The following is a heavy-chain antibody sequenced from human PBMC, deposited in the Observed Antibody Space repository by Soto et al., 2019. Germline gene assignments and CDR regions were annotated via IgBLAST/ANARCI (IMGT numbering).Heavy chain of an antibody. J-gene: IGHJ6*03. V-gene: IGHV1-18*01. CDR2: ISAYNGNT. CDR1: GYTFTSYG. CDR3: ARERVTTINENYYYYYYMDV. Sequence: QVQLVQSGAEVKKPGASVKVSCKASGYTFTSYGISWVRQAPGQGLEWMGWISAYNGNTNYAQKLQGRVNVTTDTATSTTYMEMRSLRSDDTAVYYCARERVTTINENYYYYYYMDVWGKGTTVTVSS. D-gene: IGHD2-21*02.